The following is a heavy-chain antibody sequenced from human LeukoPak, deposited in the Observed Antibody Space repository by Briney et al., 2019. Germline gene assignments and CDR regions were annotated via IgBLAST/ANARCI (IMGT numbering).Heavy chain of an antibody. J-gene: IGHJ4*02. Sequence: GGSLRLSCAASGFTFSSYNMNWVRQAPGKGLQWISYITSSSDTIYYADSVKGRFTISRDNAKSSLYLQMNSLRDEDTAVYYCARDALGGFDHWGQGTLVTVSS. CDR2: ITSSSDTI. CDR3: ARDALGGFDH. V-gene: IGHV3-48*02. D-gene: IGHD3-10*01. CDR1: GFTFSSYN.